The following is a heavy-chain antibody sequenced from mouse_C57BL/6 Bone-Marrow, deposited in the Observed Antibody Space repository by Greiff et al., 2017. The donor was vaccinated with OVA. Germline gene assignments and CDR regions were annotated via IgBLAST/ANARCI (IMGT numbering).Heavy chain of an antibody. CDR3: AREESYYGSSYGLN. Sequence: VQLQQSGAELARPGASVKLSCKASGYTFTSYGISWVKQRTGQGLEWIGEIYPRSGNTYYNEKLKGKATLTADKSSSTAYMELRSLTSEDSAVYFCAREESYYGSSYGLNWGQGTTLTVSS. CDR2: IYPRSGNT. J-gene: IGHJ2*01. D-gene: IGHD1-1*01. CDR1: GYTFTSYG. V-gene: IGHV1-81*01.